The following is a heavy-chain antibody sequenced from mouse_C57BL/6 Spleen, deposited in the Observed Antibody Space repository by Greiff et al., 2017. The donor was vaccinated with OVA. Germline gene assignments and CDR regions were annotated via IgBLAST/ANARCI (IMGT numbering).Heavy chain of an antibody. CDR1: GYTFNDYE. D-gene: IGHD1-1*01. CDR3: TKSLYYHDSPGPDY. V-gene: IGHV1-15*01. J-gene: IGHJ2*01. Sequence: VQLQQSGAELVRPGASVTLSCKASGYTFNDYEMHWVKQTPVHGLEWIGAIDPETGGTAYNQKFKGKAILTADKSSSKAYMELRSLTSEDSAVYYCTKSLYYHDSPGPDYWGQGTTLTVSS. CDR2: IDPETGGT.